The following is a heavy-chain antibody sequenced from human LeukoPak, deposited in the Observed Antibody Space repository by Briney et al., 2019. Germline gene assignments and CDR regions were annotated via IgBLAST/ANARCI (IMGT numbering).Heavy chain of an antibody. CDR2: INHSGST. D-gene: IGHD5-18*01. Sequence: SETLSLTCAVYGGSFSGYYRSWIRQPPGKGLEWIGEINHSGSTNYNPSLKSRVTISVGTSKNQFSLKLSSVTAADTAVYYCARGYGTAMVTAYYFDYWGQGTLVTVSS. CDR3: ARGYGTAMVTAYYFDY. V-gene: IGHV4-34*01. J-gene: IGHJ4*02. CDR1: GGSFSGYY.